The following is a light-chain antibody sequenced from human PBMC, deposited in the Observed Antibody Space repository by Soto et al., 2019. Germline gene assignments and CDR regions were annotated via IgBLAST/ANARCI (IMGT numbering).Light chain of an antibody. CDR1: RRDVGGYNY. J-gene: IGLJ1*01. Sequence: QSALTQPASVSGSPGQSITISCTGTRRDVGGYNYVSWYQQYSGKPPKLLIYEVTHRPSGVSNRFSGSKSGNTASLTISGLQAEDEADYYCNSYTSSSTYVFGTGTKVTVL. V-gene: IGLV2-14*01. CDR2: EVT. CDR3: NSYTSSSTYV.